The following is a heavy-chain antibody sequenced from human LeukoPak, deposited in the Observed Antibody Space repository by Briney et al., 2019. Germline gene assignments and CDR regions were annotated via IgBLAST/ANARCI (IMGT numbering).Heavy chain of an antibody. D-gene: IGHD3-16*01. V-gene: IGHV3-11*05. J-gene: IGHJ4*02. CDR2: VMSGRGST. CDR1: GFSVSDYS. Sequence: GGSLRLSCAASGFSVSDYSISWIRQSPGKGPEWISYVMSGRGSTNYADSVKGRFTISRDNAKNSVALQLDGLRADDTTVYFCTRERRGSYYAFESWGQGALVTVSS. CDR3: TRERRGSYYAFES.